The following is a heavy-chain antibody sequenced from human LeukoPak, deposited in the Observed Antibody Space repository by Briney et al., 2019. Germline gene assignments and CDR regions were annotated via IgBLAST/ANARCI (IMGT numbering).Heavy chain of an antibody. CDR3: AREPGYYGSGSYNSY. J-gene: IGHJ4*02. CDR1: GFTFSSYA. CDR2: IWYDGSNK. V-gene: IGHV3-33*08. D-gene: IGHD3-10*01. Sequence: GGSLRLSCAASGFTFSSYAMSWVRQAPGKGLEWVAVIWYDGSNKYYADSVKGRFTISRDNSKNTLYLQMNSLRAEDTAVYYCAREPGYYGSGSYNSYWGQGTLVTVSS.